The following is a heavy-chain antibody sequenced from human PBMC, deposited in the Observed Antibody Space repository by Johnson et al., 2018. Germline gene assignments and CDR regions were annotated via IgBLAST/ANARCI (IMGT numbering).Heavy chain of an antibody. D-gene: IGHD2-2*03. CDR2: ISYDGSQK. CDR3: VGDGWRRPEYLQY. Sequence: QVQLVQSGGGVVQPGRSLRLSCVASGFSFSIYAVHWVRQAPGKGLEWVAFISYDGSQKNYVDSVKGRFSISRDNAKKPLYLQMTTLRPEDTAVYSWVGDGWRRPEYLQYWGQGTLVTVSS. CDR1: GFSFSIYA. J-gene: IGHJ1*01. V-gene: IGHV3-30*14.